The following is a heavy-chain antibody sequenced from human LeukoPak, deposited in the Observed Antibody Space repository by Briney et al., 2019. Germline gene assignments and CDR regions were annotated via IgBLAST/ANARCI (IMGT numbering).Heavy chain of an antibody. V-gene: IGHV4-30-4*08. CDR2: IYYSGST. CDR1: GGSISSGDYY. Sequence: SQTLSLTCTVSGGSISSGDYYWSWIRQPPGKGPEWIGYIYYSGSTYYNPSLKSRVTISVDTSKNQFSLKLSSVTAADTAVYYCARGSYYDWYFDLWGRGTLVTVSS. J-gene: IGHJ2*01. D-gene: IGHD1-26*01. CDR3: ARGSYYDWYFDL.